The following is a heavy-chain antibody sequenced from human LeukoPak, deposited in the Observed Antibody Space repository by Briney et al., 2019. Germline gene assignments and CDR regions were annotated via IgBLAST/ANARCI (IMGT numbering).Heavy chain of an antibody. CDR2: INSSTTYI. D-gene: IGHD3-9*01. J-gene: IGHJ4*02. CDR1: GFPFSTYS. V-gene: IGHV3-21*01. CDR3: ARGPYYDILTGYSNDY. Sequence: GSLRLPCAAPGFPFSTYSMNWVRPAPGKGLEWVSSINSSTTYIYYADSVKGRFTISRDNAKNPLYLQMHSLRAEDTAVYYCARGPYYDILTGYSNDYWGQGTLVTVSS.